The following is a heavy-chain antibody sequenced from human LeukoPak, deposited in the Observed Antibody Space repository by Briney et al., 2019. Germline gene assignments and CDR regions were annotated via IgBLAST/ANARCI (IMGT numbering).Heavy chain of an antibody. Sequence: PGGSLRLSCAASGFTFSSYSINWVRQAPGKGLEWVSSISSSSSYIYYADSVKGRFTISRDNAKNSLYLQMNSLRAEDTAVYYCARARLPPQDWFDPWGQGTLVTVSS. CDR1: GFTFSSYS. J-gene: IGHJ5*02. CDR3: ARARLPPQDWFDP. V-gene: IGHV3-21*01. CDR2: ISSSSSYI. D-gene: IGHD5-12*01.